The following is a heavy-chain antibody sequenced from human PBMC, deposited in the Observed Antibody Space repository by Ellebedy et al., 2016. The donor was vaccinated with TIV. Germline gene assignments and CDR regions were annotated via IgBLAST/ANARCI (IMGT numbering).Heavy chain of an antibody. Sequence: MPSETLSLTCAVYGGSFSGYYWSWIRQPPGKGLEWIGEINHSGSTNYNPSLKSRVTISVDTSKNQFSLKLSSVTAADTAVYYCARHVVYSSGGDYWGQGTLVTVSS. CDR2: INHSGST. D-gene: IGHD6-25*01. V-gene: IGHV4-34*01. J-gene: IGHJ4*02. CDR1: GGSFSGYY. CDR3: ARHVVYSSGGDY.